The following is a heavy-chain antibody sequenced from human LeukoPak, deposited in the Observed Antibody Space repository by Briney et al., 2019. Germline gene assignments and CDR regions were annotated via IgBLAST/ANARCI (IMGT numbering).Heavy chain of an antibody. D-gene: IGHD3-3*01. CDR3: ARGSGYRFDY. Sequence: PGGSLRLSCAASGFTFSSYSMNGVRQAPGKGLEWVSSISSSSSYIYYADSVKGRFTIPRDNAKNSLYLQMNSLRAEDTAVYYCARGSGYRFDYWGQGTLVTVSS. CDR2: ISSSSSYI. CDR1: GFTFSSYS. V-gene: IGHV3-21*01. J-gene: IGHJ4*02.